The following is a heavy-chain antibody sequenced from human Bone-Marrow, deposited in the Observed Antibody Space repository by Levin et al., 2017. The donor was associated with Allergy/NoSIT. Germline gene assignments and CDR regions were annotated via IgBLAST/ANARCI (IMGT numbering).Heavy chain of an antibody. J-gene: IGHJ6*02. CDR3: ASRIAAPGGLDV. CDR2: ITSTSGYI. D-gene: IGHD6-25*01. V-gene: IGHV3-21*01. Sequence: GGSLRLSCVVSGITSNNYTLTWVRQAPGKGLEWVSSITSTSGYIHYAESVKGRFTISRDNAKKSLYLQMNSLRVEDTAMYYCASRIAAPGGLDVWGQGTTVTVSS. CDR1: GITSNNYT.